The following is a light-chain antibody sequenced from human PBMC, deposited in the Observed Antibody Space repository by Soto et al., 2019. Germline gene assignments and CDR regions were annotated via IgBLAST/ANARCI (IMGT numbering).Light chain of an antibody. V-gene: IGKV3-11*01. CDR3: QQRSSWWT. CDR2: DAS. J-gene: IGKJ1*01. CDR1: QSVSTY. Sequence: EIVLTQSPATLSLSPGERATLSCRASQSVSTYLAWYQQKPGQAPRLLIYDASNRATGIAARFSGSGSGTDFTLTISSLEPEDFAVYYCQQRSSWWTVGQGTKVEI.